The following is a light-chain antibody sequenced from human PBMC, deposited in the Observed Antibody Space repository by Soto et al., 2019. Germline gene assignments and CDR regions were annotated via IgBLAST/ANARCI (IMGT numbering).Light chain of an antibody. CDR3: QQRSNWPRT. CDR2: DAS. V-gene: IGKV1-33*01. J-gene: IGKJ1*01. Sequence: IQMTEYPSSLSAPIADRASLTCQASQDISKFLNWYQHKPGQAPSLLIYDASKSHFGVPSRFSGSGSRTDFTLTISSLQPEDFAVYYCQQRSNWPRTFGQGTRWIS. CDR1: QDISKF.